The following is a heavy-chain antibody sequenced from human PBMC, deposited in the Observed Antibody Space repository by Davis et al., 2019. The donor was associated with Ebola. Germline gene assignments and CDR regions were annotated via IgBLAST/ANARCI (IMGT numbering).Heavy chain of an antibody. Sequence: SETLSLTCAVYGGSFSGYYWSWIRQPPGKGLEWIGEINHSGSTNYNPSLTSRVTMSLDASKNHFSLNVSSVTAADTAVYYCARDRDGGNSWYFELWGRGTLVTVSS. J-gene: IGHJ2*01. V-gene: IGHV4-34*01. CDR3: ARDRDGGNSWYFEL. CDR2: INHSGST. D-gene: IGHD4-23*01. CDR1: GGSFSGYY.